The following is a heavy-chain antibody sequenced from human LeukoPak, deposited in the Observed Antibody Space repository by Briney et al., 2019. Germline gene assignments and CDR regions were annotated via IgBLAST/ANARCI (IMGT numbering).Heavy chain of an antibody. CDR1: GFTFSNYA. J-gene: IGHJ6*02. V-gene: IGHV3-30-3*01. Sequence: PGGSLRLSCAASGFTFSNYAIHWVRQAPGKGLEWVAVISYDGNNKYYADSVKGRFTISRDNSKNTLSLQMTSLRAEDTAVYYCARAAAARYCSGGSCYARGMDVWGQGTTVTVSS. CDR2: ISYDGNNK. CDR3: ARAAAARYCSGGSCYARGMDV. D-gene: IGHD2-15*01.